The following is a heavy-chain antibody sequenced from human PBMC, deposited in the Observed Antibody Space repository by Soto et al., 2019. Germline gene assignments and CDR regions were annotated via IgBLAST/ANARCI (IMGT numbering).Heavy chain of an antibody. CDR3: ARRTVVSLFDY. V-gene: IGHV3-30-3*01. J-gene: IGHJ4*02. CDR1: GFTFSSYA. Sequence: QVQLVESGGGVVQPGRSLRLSCAASGFTFSSYAMHWVRQAPGKGLEWVAVISYDGSNKYYADSVKGRFTISRDSSKNTLFLQMNSLTAEDTAVYYCARRTVVSLFDYWGREPWSPSPQ. CDR2: ISYDGSNK. D-gene: IGHD2-15*01.